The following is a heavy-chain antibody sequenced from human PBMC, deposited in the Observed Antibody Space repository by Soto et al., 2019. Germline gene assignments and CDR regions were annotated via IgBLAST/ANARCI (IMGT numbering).Heavy chain of an antibody. CDR2: IYYSGST. J-gene: IGHJ3*02. Sequence: SETLSLTCTVSGCSISSYYWSWIRQPPGKGLEWIGYIYYSGSTNYNPSLKSRVTISVDTSKNQFSLKLSSVTAADTAVYYCARHPNIVATTDAFDIWGQGTMVTVSS. D-gene: IGHD5-12*01. CDR1: GCSISSYY. V-gene: IGHV4-59*08. CDR3: ARHPNIVATTDAFDI.